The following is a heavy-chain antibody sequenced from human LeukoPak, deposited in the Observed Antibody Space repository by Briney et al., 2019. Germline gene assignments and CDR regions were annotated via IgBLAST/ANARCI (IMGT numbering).Heavy chain of an antibody. D-gene: IGHD2-15*01. J-gene: IGHJ4*02. V-gene: IGHV3-30*03. CDR1: GFSFSTYG. CDR2: TSYDGSDK. CDR3: VRDNPRCCGVVPANIDDY. Sequence: GGSLRLSCAASGFSFSTYGTHWVRQAPGKGLEWVAATSYDGSDKSYVDSGKGRFTISRDNSKNTLYLQMHSLRAEDTAVYYCVRDNPRCCGVVPANIDDYWGQGTLVTVSS.